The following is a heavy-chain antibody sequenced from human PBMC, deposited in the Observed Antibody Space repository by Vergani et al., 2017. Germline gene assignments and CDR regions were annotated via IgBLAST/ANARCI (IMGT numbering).Heavy chain of an antibody. CDR2: ICHTEDT. V-gene: IGHV4-4*02. CDR1: GDSISSNNC. Sequence: QLQLQESGPGLVKPSETLSLTCAVPGDSISSNNCWTWVRQPPGKGLEWIGEICHTEDTKYSPSLKSRVTVSVDESRNLFSLRLNSVTAADTAVYYCATIGYRRWGYYFDYWGQGILVTVSS. CDR3: ATIGYRRWGYYFDY. J-gene: IGHJ4*02. D-gene: IGHD2-2*02.